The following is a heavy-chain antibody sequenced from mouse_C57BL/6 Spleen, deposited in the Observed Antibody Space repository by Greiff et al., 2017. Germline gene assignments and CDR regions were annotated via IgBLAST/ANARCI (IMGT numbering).Heavy chain of an antibody. CDR3: ARVFITTVVATEDLYYCDY. CDR2: ISYDGSN. Sequence: EVQVVESGPGLVKPSQSLSLTCSVTGYSITSGYYWNWIRQFPGNKLEWMGYISYDGSNYYNPSLKNRISITRDTAKNQFFLKLNSVTTADTATYYCARVFITTVVATEDLYYCDYWGQGTTLTVAS. CDR1: GYSITSGYY. D-gene: IGHD1-1*01. V-gene: IGHV3-6*01. J-gene: IGHJ2*01.